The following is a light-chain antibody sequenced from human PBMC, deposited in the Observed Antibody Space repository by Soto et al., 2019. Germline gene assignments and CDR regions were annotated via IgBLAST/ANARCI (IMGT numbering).Light chain of an antibody. J-gene: IGKJ1*01. V-gene: IGKV3-15*01. Sequence: EIVMTQSPATLSVSPGERATLSCRASQSISSNLAWYQQKPGQAPRLLIYGAFTRATGIPARFSGSGSGTEFTLTISSLQSEDFAVYYCHQYNNWPETFGQGTKVEIK. CDR1: QSISSN. CDR2: GAF. CDR3: HQYNNWPET.